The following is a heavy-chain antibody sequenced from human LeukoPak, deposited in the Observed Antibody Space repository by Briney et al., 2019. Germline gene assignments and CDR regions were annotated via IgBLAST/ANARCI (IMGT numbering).Heavy chain of an antibody. CDR3: ARGKQPGYYYYYYMDV. V-gene: IGHV3-21*01. Sequence: GRSLRLSCAASGFTFSSYSMNWVRQARGKGLGWGSSISSSSSYIYYADSVKGRFTISRDNAKNSLYLQMNSLRAEDTAVYYCARGKQPGYYYYYYMDVWGKGTTVTVSS. J-gene: IGHJ6*03. D-gene: IGHD5-18*01. CDR2: ISSSSSYI. CDR1: GFTFSSYS.